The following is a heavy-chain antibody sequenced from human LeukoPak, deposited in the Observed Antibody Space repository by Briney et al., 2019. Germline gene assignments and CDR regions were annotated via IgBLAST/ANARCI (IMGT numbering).Heavy chain of an antibody. CDR3: ARGYCANGVCYMVDY. V-gene: IGHV1-46*01. CDR2: INPNSGST. D-gene: IGHD2-8*01. Sequence: GASVKVSCKASGYTFTGYYMHWVRQAPGQGLEWMGRINPNSGSTSYAQKFQGRVTMTRDTSTSTVYMELSSLRSEDTAVYYCARGYCANGVCYMVDYWGQGTLVTVSS. CDR1: GYTFTGYY. J-gene: IGHJ4*02.